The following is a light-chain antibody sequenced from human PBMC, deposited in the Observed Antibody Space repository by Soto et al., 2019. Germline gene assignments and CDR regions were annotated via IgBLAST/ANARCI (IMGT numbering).Light chain of an antibody. CDR2: AAS. CDR1: QNINTY. J-gene: IGKJ1*01. CDR3: QHSYSTPPT. V-gene: IGKV1-39*01. Sequence: DIQMTQSPSSLSASVGDRVTITCRASQNINTYLIWYQQKLGKAPNLLIYAASSLQSGVPSRFSGSGSGTAFTLTISSPQPEDFATYYCQHSYSTPPTFGQGPKVEIK.